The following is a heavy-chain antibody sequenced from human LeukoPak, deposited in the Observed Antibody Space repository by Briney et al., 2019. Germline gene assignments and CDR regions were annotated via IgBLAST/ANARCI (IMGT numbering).Heavy chain of an antibody. CDR1: GYSISSGYY. CDR2: IYHSGST. J-gene: IGHJ3*02. CDR3: ARHTYDFWSGYYNAFDI. Sequence: SETLSLTCAVSGYSISSGYYWGWIRQPPGKGLEWIGSIYHSGSTYYNPSLKSRVTISVDTSKKQFSLKLSSVTAADTAVYYCARHTYDFWSGYYNAFDIWGQGTMVTVSS. V-gene: IGHV4-38-2*01. D-gene: IGHD3-3*01.